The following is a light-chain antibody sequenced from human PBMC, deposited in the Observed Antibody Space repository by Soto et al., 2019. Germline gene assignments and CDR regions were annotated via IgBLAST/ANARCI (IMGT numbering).Light chain of an antibody. J-gene: IGKJ2*01. CDR2: GAS. CDR3: QQYRT. CDR1: QSVSSSY. Sequence: EIVLTQCPGTLSVSPGERATLSCRASQSVSSSYFAWYQQKPGQAPRLLIYGASSRATGIPDRFSGSGSGTDFTLTISRLEPEDFAVYYCQQYRTFGQGTKLEIK. V-gene: IGKV3-20*01.